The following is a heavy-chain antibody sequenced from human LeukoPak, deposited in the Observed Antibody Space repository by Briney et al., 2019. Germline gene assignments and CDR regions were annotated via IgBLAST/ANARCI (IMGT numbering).Heavy chain of an antibody. Sequence: GGSLRLSCAASGFTFSSYGMHWVRQAPGKGLEWAAFIRYDGSNKYYADSVKGRFTISRDNSKNTLYLQMNSLRAEDTAVYYCAKDAGLYYYDSSGYQGPYFDYWGQGTLVTVSS. CDR2: IRYDGSNK. CDR1: GFTFSSYG. V-gene: IGHV3-30*02. J-gene: IGHJ4*02. D-gene: IGHD3-22*01. CDR3: AKDAGLYYYDSSGYQGPYFDY.